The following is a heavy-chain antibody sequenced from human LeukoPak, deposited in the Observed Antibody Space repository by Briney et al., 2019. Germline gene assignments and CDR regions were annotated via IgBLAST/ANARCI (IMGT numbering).Heavy chain of an antibody. CDR1: GFSVSNNY. Sequence: GGSLRLSCAASGFSVSNNYVSWVRQAPGKGLEWISAVYSGGDAYYIESVKGRFTISRDNSKNTIHLQMNGLTPEDTAMYYCARDSTGASVWGKGTTVTVSS. CDR3: ARDSTGASV. CDR2: VYSGGDA. J-gene: IGHJ6*04. D-gene: IGHD1-14*01. V-gene: IGHV3-53*01.